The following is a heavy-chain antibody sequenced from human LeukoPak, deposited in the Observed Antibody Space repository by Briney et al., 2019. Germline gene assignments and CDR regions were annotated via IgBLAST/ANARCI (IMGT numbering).Heavy chain of an antibody. D-gene: IGHD6-13*01. V-gene: IGHV3-11*01. CDR3: ARVRLAAARAFDY. CDR1: GFTFSDYY. Sequence: GGSLRLSCAASGFTFSDYYMSWIRQAPGKGLEWVSYISSSGSTIYYADSVKGRFTISRDNAKNPLYLQMNSLRAEDTAVYYCARVRLAAARAFDYWGQGTLVTVSS. J-gene: IGHJ4*02. CDR2: ISSSGSTI.